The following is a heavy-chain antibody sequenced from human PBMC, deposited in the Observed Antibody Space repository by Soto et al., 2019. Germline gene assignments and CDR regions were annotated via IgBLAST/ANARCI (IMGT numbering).Heavy chain of an antibody. V-gene: IGHV3-33*01. CDR3: ARERSSGWVDAFDI. CDR1: GFTLSSIG. Sequence: QVQLVECGGGVVQPGRSLRLSFAAPGFTLSSIGMPGVAKAPGKGLGWGSVIWNDGSNKYYADSVKGRFTISRDNSKNTLYLQMKSLRAEDTAVYYCARERSSGWVDAFDIWGHVPMVTVSS. D-gene: IGHD6-19*01. J-gene: IGHJ3*02. CDR2: IWNDGSNK.